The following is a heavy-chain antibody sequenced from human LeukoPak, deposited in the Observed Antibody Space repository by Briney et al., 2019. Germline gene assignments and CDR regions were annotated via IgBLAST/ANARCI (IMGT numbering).Heavy chain of an antibody. CDR1: GGSISTYY. V-gene: IGHV4-59*01. CDR2: IYYSGSS. Sequence: SETLSLTCTVSGGSISTYYWSWIRQPPGKGLEWIGDIYYSGSSNYNPSLKSRVTISVDTSKNQFSLKLSSVTAADTAVYYCARGVRGAKYYYYYMDVWGKGTTVTVSS. J-gene: IGHJ6*03. CDR3: ARGVRGAKYYYYYMDV. D-gene: IGHD3-10*01.